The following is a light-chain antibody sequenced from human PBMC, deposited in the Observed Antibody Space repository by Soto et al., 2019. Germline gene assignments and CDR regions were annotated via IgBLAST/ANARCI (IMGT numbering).Light chain of an antibody. CDR1: QSVSSSY. Sequence: EIVLTQSPGTLSLSPGERATLSCRASQSVSSSYLAWYQQKPGQAPRLLIYGASSRATGIPDRFSCSGSGTDFTLTISRLEAEDFAVYYCQQYGSSPRFTFGQGTKLEIK. CDR2: GAS. V-gene: IGKV3-20*01. CDR3: QQYGSSPRFT. J-gene: IGKJ2*01.